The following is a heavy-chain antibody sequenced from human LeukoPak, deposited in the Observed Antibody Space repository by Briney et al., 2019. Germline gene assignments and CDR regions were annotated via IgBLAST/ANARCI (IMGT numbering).Heavy chain of an antibody. CDR1: GYTFTGYY. J-gene: IGHJ4*02. Sequence: ASVKVSCKASGYTFTGYYIHWVRQAPGQGLEWMGWINPNSDDTNYAQNFQGRVTMTRDTSISTAYMGLSRLRSDDTAVFYCARGGNVYCSGNTCYLPDYWGQGTLVTVSS. CDR2: INPNSDDT. D-gene: IGHD2-2*01. CDR3: ARGGNVYCSGNTCYLPDY. V-gene: IGHV1-2*02.